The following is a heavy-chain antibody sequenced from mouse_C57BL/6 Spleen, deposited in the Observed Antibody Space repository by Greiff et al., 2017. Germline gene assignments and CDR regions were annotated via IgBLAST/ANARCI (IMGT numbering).Heavy chain of an antibody. CDR2: ISSGSSTI. Sequence: EVNLVESGGGLVKPGGSLKLSCAASGFTFSDYGMHWVRQAPEKGLEWVAYISSGSSTIYYADTVKGRFTISRDNAKNTLFLQMTSLRSEDTAMYYCARKEIYSNYAMDYWGQGTSVTVSS. CDR3: ARKEIYSNYAMDY. CDR1: GFTFSDYG. V-gene: IGHV5-17*01. D-gene: IGHD2-5*01. J-gene: IGHJ4*01.